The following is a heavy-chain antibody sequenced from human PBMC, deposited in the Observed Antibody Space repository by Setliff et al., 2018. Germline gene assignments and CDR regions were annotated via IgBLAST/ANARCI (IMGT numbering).Heavy chain of an antibody. CDR3: ARGRNVAARLLDT. V-gene: IGHV4-34*01. CDR1: SGSFSGYY. D-gene: IGHD6-6*01. J-gene: IGHJ5*02. CDR2: INHSGNT. Sequence: PSETLSLTCAVYSGSFSGYYWSWIRQPPGKGLEWIGEINHSGNTNYNPSLKSRVTISIDTSKDQFSLRMTSVTAADAAIYYCARGRNVAARLLDTWGQGSQVTVSS.